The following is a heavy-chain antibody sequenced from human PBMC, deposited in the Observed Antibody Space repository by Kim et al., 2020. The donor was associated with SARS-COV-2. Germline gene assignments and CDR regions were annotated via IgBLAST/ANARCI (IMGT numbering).Heavy chain of an antibody. CDR3: ATIPYDSSGSLDY. D-gene: IGHD3-22*01. Sequence: GGSLRLSCAASGFTFSSYAMHWVRQAPGKGLEWVAVISYDGSNKYYADSVKGRFTISRDNSKNTLYLQMNSLRAEDTAVYYCATIPYDSSGSLDYWGQGTLVTVSS. V-gene: IGHV3-30*04. J-gene: IGHJ4*02. CDR2: ISYDGSNK. CDR1: GFTFSSYA.